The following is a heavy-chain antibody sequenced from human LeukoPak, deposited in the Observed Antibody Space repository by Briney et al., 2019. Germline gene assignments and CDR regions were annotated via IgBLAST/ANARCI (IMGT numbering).Heavy chain of an antibody. CDR3: ASSRYSSGWYQAYYFDY. Sequence: GASVKVSCKASGGTFSSYAISWVRQAPGQGLEWMGGIIPIFGTANYAQKFQGRVTITADESTSTAYMELSSLRSEDTAVYYCASSRYSSGWYQAYYFDYWGQGTLVTVFS. CDR1: GGTFSSYA. V-gene: IGHV1-69*13. J-gene: IGHJ4*02. CDR2: IIPIFGTA. D-gene: IGHD6-19*01.